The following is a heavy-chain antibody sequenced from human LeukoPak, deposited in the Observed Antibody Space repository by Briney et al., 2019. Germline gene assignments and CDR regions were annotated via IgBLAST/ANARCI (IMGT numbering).Heavy chain of an antibody. V-gene: IGHV1-2*02. J-gene: IGHJ4*02. CDR2: INVNSGGT. CDR3: ARSPHILTGENFDF. D-gene: IGHD3-9*01. Sequence: DSVKVSCKASGYTFTGYYMHWVRQAPGQGLEWMGWINVNSGGTNYAQKFYARVTMTRDTSISTAYMELSRLRSDDTAVFYCARSPHILTGENFDFWGQGTLVTVSS. CDR1: GYTFTGYY.